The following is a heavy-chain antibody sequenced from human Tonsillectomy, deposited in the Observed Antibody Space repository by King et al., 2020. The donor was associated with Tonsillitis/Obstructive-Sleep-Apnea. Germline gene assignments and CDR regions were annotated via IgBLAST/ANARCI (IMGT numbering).Heavy chain of an antibody. CDR1: GFTFSSYW. CDR2: INSDGTTT. D-gene: IGHD2-15*01. Sequence: VQLVESGGGLVQPGESLRLSCAASGFTFSSYWMHWVRQGPGKGLVWVSHINSDGTTTRYADSVKGRFTISRDNAKNTLYLQMNSLRAEDTAVYYCARDMGGYCSGGGCPNQDTFDMWGQGTMVTVSS. CDR3: ARDMGGYCSGGGCPNQDTFDM. J-gene: IGHJ3*02. V-gene: IGHV3-74*01.